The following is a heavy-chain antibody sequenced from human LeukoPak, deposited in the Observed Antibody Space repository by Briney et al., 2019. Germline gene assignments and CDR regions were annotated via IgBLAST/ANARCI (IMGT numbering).Heavy chain of an antibody. Sequence: GASVKVSCKASGYTFTSYDINWVRQAAGQGLEWMGWMNPSSANTGYAQKLQGRVTMTRNTSISTAYMELSSLTTEDTAVYYCARGTPYCSGASCYNYWGQGTLVTVSS. J-gene: IGHJ4*02. CDR1: GYTFTSYD. CDR2: MNPSSANT. D-gene: IGHD2-2*02. CDR3: ARGTPYCSGASCYNY. V-gene: IGHV1-8*01.